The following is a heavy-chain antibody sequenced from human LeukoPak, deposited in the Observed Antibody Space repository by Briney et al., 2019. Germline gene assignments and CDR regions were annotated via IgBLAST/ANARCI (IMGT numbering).Heavy chain of an antibody. CDR2: IYHSGST. D-gene: IGHD1-1*01. V-gene: IGHV4-30-2*01. J-gene: IGHJ6*04. CDR3: ARGYEGNYYYHYGMDV. Sequence: SETLSLTCAVSGGSISSGGYSWSWIRQPPGKGLEWIGYIYHSGSTYYNPSLKSRVTISVDRSKNQFSLKLSSVTAADPAVYYCARGYEGNYYYHYGMDVWGKGTTVTVSS. CDR1: GGSISSGGYS.